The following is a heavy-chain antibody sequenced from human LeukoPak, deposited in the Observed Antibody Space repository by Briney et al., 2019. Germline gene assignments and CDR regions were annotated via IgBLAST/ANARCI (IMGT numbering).Heavy chain of an antibody. D-gene: IGHD2-15*01. CDR1: GYTFTSYD. J-gene: IGHJ6*03. CDR3: ARKVASGFLDYYYMDV. V-gene: IGHV1-8*03. CDR2: MNPNSGNT. Sequence: ASVKVSCKASGYTFTSYDINWVRQATGQGLEWMGWMNPNSGNTGYAQKFQGRVTITRNTSISTAYMELSSLRSEDTAVYYCARKVASGFLDYYYMDVWGKGTTVTVSS.